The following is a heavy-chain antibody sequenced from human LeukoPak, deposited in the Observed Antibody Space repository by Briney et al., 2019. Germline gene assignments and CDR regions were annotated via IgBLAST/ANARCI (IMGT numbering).Heavy chain of an antibody. Sequence: SETLSLTCTVSGGSISGYYWSWIRQPPGKGLEWIGYIYYNGHTDYNPSLKSRVTISVHTSKNQFSLKLSSVTAADTAVYYCARDRHWTNDWVFDYWGQGTLVTVSS. CDR1: GGSISGYY. CDR2: IYYNGHT. CDR3: ARDRHWTNDWVFDY. V-gene: IGHV4-59*01. D-gene: IGHD1/OR15-1a*01. J-gene: IGHJ4*02.